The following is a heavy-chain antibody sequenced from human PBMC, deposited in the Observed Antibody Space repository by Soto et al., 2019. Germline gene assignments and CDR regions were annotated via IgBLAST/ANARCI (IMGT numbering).Heavy chain of an antibody. J-gene: IGHJ3*02. D-gene: IGHD6-13*01. V-gene: IGHV3-30*18. CDR1: GFTFSSYG. Sequence: QVQLVESGGGVVQPGRSLRLSCAASGFTFSSYGMHWVRQAPGKGLEGEAVISYDGSNKYYADSVKGRFTISRDNSKHTLYLQMNRLRAEDTAVYYCANSPAAGTEACDIWGQGTMVTVSS. CDR3: ANSPAAGTEACDI. CDR2: ISYDGSNK.